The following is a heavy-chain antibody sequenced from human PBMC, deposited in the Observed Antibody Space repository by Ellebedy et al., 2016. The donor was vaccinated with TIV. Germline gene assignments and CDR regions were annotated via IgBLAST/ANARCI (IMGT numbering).Heavy chain of an antibody. CDR1: GYTFTRNW. J-gene: IGHJ4*02. V-gene: IGHV5-10-1*01. Sequence: KVSCKGSGYTFTRNWITWVRQLPGKGLEWMGRIDPSDSNTNYSPSFEGRVTISADKSITTAYLQWSSLKASDTAMYYCARGSGWVDYWGQGTLVTVSS. D-gene: IGHD3-10*01. CDR3: ARGSGWVDY. CDR2: IDPSDSNT.